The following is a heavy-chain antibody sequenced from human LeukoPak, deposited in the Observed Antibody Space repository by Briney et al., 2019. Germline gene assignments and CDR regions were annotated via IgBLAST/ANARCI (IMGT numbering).Heavy chain of an antibody. CDR3: ARSEHIVVVTSTPASY. CDR2: ISYDGSNK. D-gene: IGHD2-21*02. J-gene: IGHJ4*02. V-gene: IGHV3-30-3*01. CDR1: GFTFSSYA. Sequence: TGGSLRLSCAASGFTFSSYAIHWVRQAPGKGLEWVAVISYDGSNKYYADSVKGRFTISRDNSKNTVFMEMNSLKPEDTALYYCARSEHIVVVTSTPASYWGQGTLVTVSS.